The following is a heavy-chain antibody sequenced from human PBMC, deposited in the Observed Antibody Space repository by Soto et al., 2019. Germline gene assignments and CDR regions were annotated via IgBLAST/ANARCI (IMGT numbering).Heavy chain of an antibody. D-gene: IGHD6-19*01. J-gene: IGHJ4*02. CDR2: INPSGGST. CDR3: ARGIPPSYSSGWYDAY. CDR1: GYTFTSYY. V-gene: IGHV1-46*01. Sequence: GASVKVSCKASGYTFTSYYMHWVRQAPGQGLEWMGIINPSGGSTSYAQKFQGRVTMTRDTSTSTVYMELSSLRSEDTAVYYCARGIPPSYSSGWYDAYWGQGTLVTVSS.